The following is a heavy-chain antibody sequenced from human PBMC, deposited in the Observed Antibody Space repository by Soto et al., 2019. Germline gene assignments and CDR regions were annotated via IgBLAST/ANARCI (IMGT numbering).Heavy chain of an antibody. J-gene: IGHJ4*02. CDR2: IYSGGST. CDR1: GFTVSSNY. CDR3: GSSSSVSSPIDY. V-gene: IGHV3-53*01. D-gene: IGHD6-6*01. Sequence: GGSLRLSCAASGFTVSSNYMSWVRQAPGKGLEWVSVIYSGGSTYYADSVKGRFTISRDNSKNTLYLQMNSLRAEDTAVYYCGSSSSVSSPIDYWGQGTLVTVPQ.